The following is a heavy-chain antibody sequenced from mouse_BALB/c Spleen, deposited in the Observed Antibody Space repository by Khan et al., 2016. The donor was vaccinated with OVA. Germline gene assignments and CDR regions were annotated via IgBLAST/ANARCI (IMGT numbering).Heavy chain of an antibody. CDR3: ARRGHRWDFDY. V-gene: IGHV1-7*01. Sequence: QVQLKESGAELAKPGASVKMSCKASGYTFINYWILWVKQRPGQGLKWIGYINTSTGYTEYKQNFKDKATLTAEKSSSTAYMHLTSLTSEDSTVCACARRGHRWDFDYWGQGTTLTVSS. CDR2: INTSTGYT. CDR1: GYTFINYW. D-gene: IGHD1-1*02. J-gene: IGHJ2*01.